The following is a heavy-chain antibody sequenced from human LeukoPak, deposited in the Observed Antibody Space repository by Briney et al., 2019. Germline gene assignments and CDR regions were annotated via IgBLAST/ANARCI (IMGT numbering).Heavy chain of an antibody. J-gene: IGHJ2*01. Sequence: GGSLRLSCAASGFTFDDYAMHWVRQAPGKGLEWVSGIRWNSGSIGYADSVKGRFTISRDNAKNSLYLQMNSLRAEDTALYYCAKAPTSRYYDSSGSYWYFDLWGRGTLVTVSS. V-gene: IGHV3-9*01. CDR2: IRWNSGSI. D-gene: IGHD3-22*01. CDR1: GFTFDDYA. CDR3: AKAPTSRYYDSSGSYWYFDL.